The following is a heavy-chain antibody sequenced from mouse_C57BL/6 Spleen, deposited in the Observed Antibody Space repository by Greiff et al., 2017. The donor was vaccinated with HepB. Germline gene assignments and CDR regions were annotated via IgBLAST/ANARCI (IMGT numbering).Heavy chain of an antibody. CDR3: ARFYYGSSRLDY. CDR2: IYPGSGST. CDR1: GYTFTSYW. J-gene: IGHJ2*01. D-gene: IGHD1-1*01. V-gene: IGHV1-55*01. Sequence: VQLQQPGAELVKPGASVKMSCKASGYTFTSYWITWVKQRPGQGLEWIGDIYPGSGSTKYNEKFKSKATLTVDTSSSTAYMQLSSLTSEDSAVYYCARFYYGSSRLDYWGQGTTLTVSS.